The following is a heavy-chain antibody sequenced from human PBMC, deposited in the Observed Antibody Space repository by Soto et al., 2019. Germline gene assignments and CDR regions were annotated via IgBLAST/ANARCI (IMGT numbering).Heavy chain of an antibody. V-gene: IGHV3-30*04. CDR2: ISFDGRIK. CDR3: ARDERHCSSADCWA. Sequence: QVQLVESGGGVVQPGRSLRLSCAASGFTFSSYAMHWVRQAPGKGLEWVTVISFDGRIKYYTESVKDRFTISRDNSKNILYLQMNSLKPDDTGIYYCARDERHCSSADCWAWGQGTLVTVSS. J-gene: IGHJ4*02. D-gene: IGHD2-2*01. CDR1: GFTFSSYA.